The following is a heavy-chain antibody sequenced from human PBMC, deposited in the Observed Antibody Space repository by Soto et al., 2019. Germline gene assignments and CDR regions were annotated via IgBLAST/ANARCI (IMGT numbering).Heavy chain of an antibody. V-gene: IGHV6-1*01. Sequence: SQTLSLTCAITGDSVSSNSAGWSWVRQSPSRGLEWLGRTYYRSKWYYEYAVSVRGRITINPDTSKTQYSLQLNSVTPEDTAVYFCARGEQYSGRIFDYWGPGTLVTVSS. CDR2: TYYRSKWYY. CDR1: GDSVSSNSAG. J-gene: IGHJ4*01. CDR3: ARGEQYSGRIFDY. D-gene: IGHD1-26*01.